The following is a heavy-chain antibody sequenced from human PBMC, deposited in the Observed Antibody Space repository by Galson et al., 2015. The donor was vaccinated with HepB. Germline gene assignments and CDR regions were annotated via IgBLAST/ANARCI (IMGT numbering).Heavy chain of an antibody. CDR1: GFTFSRYA. D-gene: IGHD3-3*01. J-gene: IGHJ4*02. Sequence: SLRLSCAASGFTFSRYAMHWVRQTPGKGLDWVAIIYYDGNNKYYADSVKGRFTISRDNSKNTLYLQMDSLSAEDTAVYYCARSTADGFCDFWGQGTLVTISS. CDR3: ARSTADGFCDF. CDR2: IYYDGNNK. V-gene: IGHV3-33*01.